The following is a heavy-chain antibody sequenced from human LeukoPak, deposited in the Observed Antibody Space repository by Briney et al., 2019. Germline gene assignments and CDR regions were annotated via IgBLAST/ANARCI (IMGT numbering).Heavy chain of an antibody. J-gene: IGHJ5*02. CDR3: ARRVGAPYTWFDP. CDR2: NRVYNGYT. D-gene: IGHD1-26*01. CDR1: GYTFAAYG. Sequence: ASVWVSSKASGYTFAAYGISRVRKAPGQGLEWMGSNRVYNGYTNYTQKYQDRVTLTTDESTSTAYMELRSMRSDDTAVYYCARRVGAPYTWFDPWSRGTLVTVSS. V-gene: IGHV1-18*04.